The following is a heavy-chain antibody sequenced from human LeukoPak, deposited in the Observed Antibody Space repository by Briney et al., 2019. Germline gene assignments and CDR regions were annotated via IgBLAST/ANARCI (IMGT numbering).Heavy chain of an antibody. CDR3: ARGLSGSYFDF. J-gene: IGHJ4*02. CDR1: GFTFSSYA. V-gene: IGHV3-30-3*01. D-gene: IGHD1-26*01. CDR2: MSYDGTDK. Sequence: GGSLRLSCAASGFTFSSYAMHWVRQTPGKGLEWVAVMSYDGTDKYYADSVKGRFTISRDNSKNTLYLQMNSLRAEDTAVYYCARGLSGSYFDFWGQGTLVTVSS.